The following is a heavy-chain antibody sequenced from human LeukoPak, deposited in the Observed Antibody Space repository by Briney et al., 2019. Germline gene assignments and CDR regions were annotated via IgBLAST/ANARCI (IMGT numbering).Heavy chain of an antibody. D-gene: IGHD3-9*01. Sequence: GGSLRLSCAASGFTFSSYAMHWVRQAPGKGLEWVAVISYDGSNKYYADSVKGRFTISRDNSKNTLYLQMNSLRAEDTAVYYCAIHQYFDWLLVNWGQGTLVTVSS. CDR2: ISYDGSNK. CDR3: AIHQYFDWLLVN. V-gene: IGHV3-30-3*01. J-gene: IGHJ4*02. CDR1: GFTFSSYA.